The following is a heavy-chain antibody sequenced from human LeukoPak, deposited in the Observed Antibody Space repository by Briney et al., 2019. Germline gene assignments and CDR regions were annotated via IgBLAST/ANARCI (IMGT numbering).Heavy chain of an antibody. D-gene: IGHD2-2*01. Sequence: GGSLRLSCAASGFTFSSYNMNWVRQAPGKGLEWVSSISSSSSYIYYADSLKGRFTISRDNAKNSLYLQINSLRAEDTAVYYCSTSRFCSSTSCLFPFANWGQGTLVTVSS. J-gene: IGHJ4*02. CDR2: ISSSSSYI. CDR3: STSRFCSSTSCLFPFAN. CDR1: GFTFSSYN. V-gene: IGHV3-21*01.